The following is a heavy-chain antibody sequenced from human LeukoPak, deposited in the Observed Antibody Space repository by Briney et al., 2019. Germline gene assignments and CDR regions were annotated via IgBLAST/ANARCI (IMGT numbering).Heavy chain of an antibody. J-gene: IGHJ4*02. CDR1: GYTFTGYY. CDR3: ARGHDSSGLYPWVPDF. CDR2: MNPKSGGT. D-gene: IGHD6-19*01. V-gene: IGHV1-2*02. Sequence: GASVKVSCKASGYTFTGYYIHWVRQAPGHGLEWMGWMNPKSGGTNFTQSLQGRVTLTRDTSRSTAYMELNTLRSDDTAVYYCARGHDSSGLYPWVPDFWGQGILVTVSS.